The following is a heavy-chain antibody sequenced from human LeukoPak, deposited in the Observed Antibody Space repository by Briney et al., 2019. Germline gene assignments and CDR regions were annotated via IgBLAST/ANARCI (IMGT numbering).Heavy chain of an antibody. CDR3: ARRYQLLYYYYGMDV. CDR2: INPNSGGT. D-gene: IGHD2-2*01. CDR1: GYTFTGYY. V-gene: IGHV1-2*04. Sequence: GASVKVSCKASGYTFTGYYMHWVRQAPGQGLEWMGWINPNSGGTNYAQKFQGWVTMTRDTSISTAYMELSSLRSEDTAVYYCARRYQLLYYYYGMDVWGQGTTVTVSS. J-gene: IGHJ6*02.